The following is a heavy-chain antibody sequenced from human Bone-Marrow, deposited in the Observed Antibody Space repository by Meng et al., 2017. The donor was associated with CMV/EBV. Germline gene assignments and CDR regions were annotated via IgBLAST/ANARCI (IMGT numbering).Heavy chain of an antibody. J-gene: IGHJ6*02. CDR1: GFIFSTYA. V-gene: IGHV3-23*03. CDR2: IYSGGSRT. CDR3: AKDREYYDYNYGMDV. Sequence: GESLKISCAASGFIFSTYAMNWVRQAPGKGLEWVSVIYSGGSRTYYADSVKGRFTISRDNSKNTLYLQMNSLRVEDTAVYYCAKDREYYDYNYGMDVWGQGTTVTVSS. D-gene: IGHD3-3*01.